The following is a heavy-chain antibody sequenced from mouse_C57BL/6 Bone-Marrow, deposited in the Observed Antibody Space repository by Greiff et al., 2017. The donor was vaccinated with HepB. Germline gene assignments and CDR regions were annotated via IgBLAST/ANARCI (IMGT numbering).Heavy chain of an antibody. CDR3: APMVTTIPFAY. J-gene: IGHJ3*01. V-gene: IGHV14-4*01. D-gene: IGHD2-2*01. Sequence: EVQLVESGAELVRPGASVKLSCTASGFNIKDDYMHWVKQRPEQGLEWIGWIDPENGDTEYASKFQGKATITADTSSNTAYLQLSSLTSEDTAVYYCAPMVTTIPFAYWGQGTRVTVSA. CDR1: GFNIKDDY. CDR2: IDPENGDT.